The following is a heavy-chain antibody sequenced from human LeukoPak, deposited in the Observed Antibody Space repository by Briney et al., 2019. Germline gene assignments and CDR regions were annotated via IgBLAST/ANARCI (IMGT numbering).Heavy chain of an antibody. CDR2: IYTSGST. CDR3: ARSWYYDILTGYVLYGMDV. CDR1: GGSISSYY. V-gene: IGHV4-4*09. D-gene: IGHD3-9*01. J-gene: IGHJ6*04. Sequence: PSETLSLTCTVSGGSISSYYWSWIRQPPGKGLEWIGYIYTSGSTNYNPSLKSRVTISVDTSKNQFSLKLSSVTAADTAVYYCARSWYYDILTGYVLYGMDVWGKGTTVTVSS.